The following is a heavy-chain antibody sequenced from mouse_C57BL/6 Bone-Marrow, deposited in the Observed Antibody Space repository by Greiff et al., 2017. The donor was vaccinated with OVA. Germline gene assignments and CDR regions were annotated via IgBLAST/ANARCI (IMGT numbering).Heavy chain of an antibody. CDR2: IDPSDSYT. CDR1: GYTFTSYW. Sequence: VKLQQPGAELVRPGTSVKLSCKASGYTFTSYWMHWVKQRPGQGLEWIGVIDPSDSYTNYNQKFKGKATLTVDTSSSTAYMQLSSLTSEDSAVYYCASSSIYYYGRGFAYWGQGTLVTVSA. CDR3: ASSSIYYYGRGFAY. V-gene: IGHV1-59*01. J-gene: IGHJ3*01. D-gene: IGHD1-1*01.